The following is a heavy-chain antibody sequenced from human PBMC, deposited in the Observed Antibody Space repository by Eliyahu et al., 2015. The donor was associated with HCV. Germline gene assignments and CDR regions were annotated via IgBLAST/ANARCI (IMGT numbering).Heavy chain of an antibody. J-gene: IGHJ4*02. CDR1: GXTFXSNW. Sequence: EVQLVESGGGLVQPGGSLRLXCAASGXTFXSNWXHWVRQAPGKGLVWVSRINSDGSSTSYADSVKGRFTISRDNAKNTLYLQMNSLRVEDTAVYYCARELGDFWSGYSLDYWGQGTLVTVSS. CDR3: ARELGDFWSGYSLDY. CDR2: INSDGSST. D-gene: IGHD3-3*01. V-gene: IGHV3-74*01.